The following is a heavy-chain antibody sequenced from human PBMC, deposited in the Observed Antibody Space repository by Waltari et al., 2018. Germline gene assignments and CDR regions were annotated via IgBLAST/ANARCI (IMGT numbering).Heavy chain of an antibody. D-gene: IGHD2-2*01. Sequence: QVQLQESGPGLVKPSQTLSLTCTVSGGSISSSSYYWGWIRQPPGKGLEWIGSIYYSGSTYYNPSLKSRVTISVDTSKNQFSLKLSSVTAADTAVYYCARSAVAMPSDYWGQGTLVTVSS. CDR2: IYYSGST. CDR3: ARSAVAMPSDY. CDR1: GGSISSSSYY. V-gene: IGHV4-39*07. J-gene: IGHJ4*02.